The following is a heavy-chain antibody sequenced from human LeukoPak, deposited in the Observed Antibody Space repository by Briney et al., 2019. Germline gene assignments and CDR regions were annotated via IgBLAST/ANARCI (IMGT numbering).Heavy chain of an antibody. J-gene: IGHJ4*02. V-gene: IGHV3-15*01. CDR3: TTVSILWFGELPDY. Sequence: GGSLRLSCAASGFTFSNAWMSWVRQAPGKGLEWVGRIKSKTDGGTTDYAAPVKGRFTISRDDSKNTLYLQMNSLKTEDTAVYYCTTVSILWFGELPDYWGQGTLVTVSS. CDR1: GFTFSNAW. D-gene: IGHD3-10*01. CDR2: IKSKTDGGTT.